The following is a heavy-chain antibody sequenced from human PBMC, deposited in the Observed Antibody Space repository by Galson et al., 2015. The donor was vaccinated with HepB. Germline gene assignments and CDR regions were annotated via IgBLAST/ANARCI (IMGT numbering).Heavy chain of an antibody. D-gene: IGHD2-15*01. CDR2: INTNTGSP. J-gene: IGHJ6*04. CDR1: GYSFTNHA. CDR3: AWPRDQHCSGGSCYFSGVDV. V-gene: IGHV7-4-1*02. Sequence: SVKVSCKASGYSFTNHAMNWVRQAPGQGLEWMGWINTNTGSPTYAQGFTGRFVFSLDTSVTTAFLQISSLKAEDTAVYYCAWPRDQHCSGGSCYFSGVDVWGKGTTVTVSS.